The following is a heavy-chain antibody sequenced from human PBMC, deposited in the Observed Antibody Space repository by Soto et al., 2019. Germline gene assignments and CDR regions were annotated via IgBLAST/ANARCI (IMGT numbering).Heavy chain of an antibody. Sequence: GGSLRLSCAASGFTFSEYYMGWIRQAPGKGLEWVSYIRRSASDTKYADSVKGRFTISRDSAKKSLYLQMNSLRAEDTAVYYCARDRGAAADFDYWGQAALVTVSS. V-gene: IGHV3-11*06. CDR1: GFTFSEYY. D-gene: IGHD6-13*01. CDR3: ARDRGAAADFDY. J-gene: IGHJ4*02. CDR2: IRRSASDT.